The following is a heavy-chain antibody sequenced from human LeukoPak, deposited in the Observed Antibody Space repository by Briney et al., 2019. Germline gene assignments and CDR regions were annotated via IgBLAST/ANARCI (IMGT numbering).Heavy chain of an antibody. CDR2: INAYNGNT. CDR1: GYTFSSYG. V-gene: IGHV1-18*01. J-gene: IGHJ4*02. Sequence: SVKVSCKASGYTFSSYGFSWVRQAPGQGLEWMGWINAYNGNTNYAQNLQGRVTMTTDTSTSTAYMELRSLRSDDAAVYYCARRQGTTLNFDYWGQGTLVTVSS. CDR3: ARRQGTTLNFDY. D-gene: IGHD1-1*01.